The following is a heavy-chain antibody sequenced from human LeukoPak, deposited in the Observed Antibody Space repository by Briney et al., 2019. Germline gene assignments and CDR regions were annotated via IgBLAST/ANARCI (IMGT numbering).Heavy chain of an antibody. CDR3: ARAGQPYCSSTSCYNFDY. V-gene: IGHV3-20*04. CDR2: INWNGGST. D-gene: IGHD2-2*01. J-gene: IGHJ4*02. Sequence: GGSLRLSCAASGFTFDDYGMSWVRQAPGKGLEWVSGINWNGGSTGYADSVKGRFTISRDNAKNSLYLQMNSLRAEDTALYYCARAGQPYCSSTSCYNFDYWGQGTLVTVSS. CDR1: GFTFDDYG.